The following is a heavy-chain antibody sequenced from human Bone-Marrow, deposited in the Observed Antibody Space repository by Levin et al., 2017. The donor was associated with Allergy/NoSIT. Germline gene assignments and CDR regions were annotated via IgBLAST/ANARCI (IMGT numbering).Heavy chain of an antibody. D-gene: IGHD3-16*02. CDR2: IYYSGST. V-gene: IGHV4-39*01. CDR1: GGSISSSDYY. Sequence: SQTLSLTCTVSGGSISSSDYYWGWIRQPPGKGLEWIGTIYYSGSTYYNPSLKSRVSISVDTSNNQFSLRLSFVTAADTAVYYCTRGGVYIWGSYRYQGDYWGQGTLVTVSS. J-gene: IGHJ4*02. CDR3: TRGGVYIWGSYRYQGDY.